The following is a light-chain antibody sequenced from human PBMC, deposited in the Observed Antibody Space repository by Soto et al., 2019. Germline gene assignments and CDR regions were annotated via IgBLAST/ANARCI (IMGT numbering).Light chain of an antibody. J-gene: IGLJ2*01. CDR3: SSYTSSSTVV. CDR2: EVR. Sequence: QSALTQPASLSGSPGQSITISCTGSSSDVATYNYVSWYQQHPGKAPKLIIYEVRNRPSGVSNRFSGSKSGNTASLTISGLQAEDEADYYCSSYTSSSTVVFGGGTKLTVL. CDR1: SSDVATYNY. V-gene: IGLV2-14*01.